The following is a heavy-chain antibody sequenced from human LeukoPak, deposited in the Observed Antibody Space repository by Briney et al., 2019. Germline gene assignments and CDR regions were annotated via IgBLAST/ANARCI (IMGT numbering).Heavy chain of an antibody. CDR3: AKDHRRSGWSFLEGLWYFDY. D-gene: IGHD6-19*01. J-gene: IGHJ4*02. V-gene: IGHV3-33*06. Sequence: GGSLRLSCAASGFTFSSYGMHWVRQAPGKGLEWVAVIWYDGSNKYYADSVKGRFTISRDNSKNTLYLQMNSLRAEDTAVYYCAKDHRRSGWSFLEGLWYFDYWGQGTLVTVSS. CDR1: GFTFSSYG. CDR2: IWYDGSNK.